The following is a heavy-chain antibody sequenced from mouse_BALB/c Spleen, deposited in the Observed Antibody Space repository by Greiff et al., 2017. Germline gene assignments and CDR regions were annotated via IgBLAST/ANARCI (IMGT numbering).Heavy chain of an antibody. V-gene: IGHV1S34*01. CDR2: ISCYNGAT. J-gene: IGHJ2*01. CDR1: GYSFTGYY. CDR3: ARGGLLFDY. D-gene: IGHD2-13*01. Sequence: LVKTGASVKISCKASGYSFTGYYMHWVKQSHGQSLEWIGYISCYNGATSYNQKFKGKATFTVDTSSSTAYMQFNSLTSEDSAVYYCARGGLLFDYWGQGTTLTVSS.